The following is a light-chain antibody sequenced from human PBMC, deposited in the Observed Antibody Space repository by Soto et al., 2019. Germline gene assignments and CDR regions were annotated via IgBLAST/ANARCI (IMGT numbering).Light chain of an antibody. CDR2: GAS. CDR3: QQYNNWPYT. J-gene: IGKJ2*01. Sequence: EIVMTQSPATLSVSPGERATLSCRASQSVSSNLAWYQQKPGQAPRLLSYGASTRATGIPARFGGSGSGTEFTLTVSSLQSEDFAVYYCQQYNNWPYTFGQGTKLEIK. CDR1: QSVSSN. V-gene: IGKV3-15*01.